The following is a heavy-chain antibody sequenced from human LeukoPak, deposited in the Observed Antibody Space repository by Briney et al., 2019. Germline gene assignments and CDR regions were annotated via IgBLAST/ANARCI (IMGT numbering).Heavy chain of an antibody. CDR2: MNPNSGNT. CDR1: GYTFTSYD. V-gene: IGHV1-8*01. D-gene: IGHD3-22*01. Sequence: ASVKVSCKASGYTFTSYDINWVRQAPGQGLEWMGWMNPNSGNTGYAQKFRGRVTMTRNTSISTAYMELSSLRSEDAAVYYCARGPTMIVVVITGTYYFDYWGQGTLVTVSS. J-gene: IGHJ4*02. CDR3: ARGPTMIVVVITGTYYFDY.